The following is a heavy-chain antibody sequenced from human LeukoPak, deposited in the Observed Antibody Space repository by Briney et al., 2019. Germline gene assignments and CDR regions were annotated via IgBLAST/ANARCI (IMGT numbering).Heavy chain of an antibody. CDR3: ARGQQQLSS. CDR1: GFTFSSYG. D-gene: IGHD6-13*01. J-gene: IGHJ4*02. V-gene: IGHV3-33*01. Sequence: PGRSLRLSCAASGFTFSSYGMHWVRQAPGKGLEWVAVIWYDGSNKYYADSVKGRFTISRDNSKNTLYLQMNNLRAEDTAVYYCARGQQQLSSWGQGTLVTVSS. CDR2: IWYDGSNK.